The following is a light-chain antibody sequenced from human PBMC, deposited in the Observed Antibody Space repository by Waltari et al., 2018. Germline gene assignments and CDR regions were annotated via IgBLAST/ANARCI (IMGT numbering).Light chain of an antibody. CDR3: AAWDDNLNGPV. J-gene: IGLJ2*01. Sequence: QSVLTQPPSASGTPGQRVSISCSGSTSNIGSNAVSWYQHLPGVAPRLLIYNTNQRPSGGPGRFSGSKSGTSASLAISGLQSEDECDYYCAAWDDNLNGPVFGGGTKLTVL. CDR1: TSNIGSNA. V-gene: IGLV1-44*01. CDR2: NTN.